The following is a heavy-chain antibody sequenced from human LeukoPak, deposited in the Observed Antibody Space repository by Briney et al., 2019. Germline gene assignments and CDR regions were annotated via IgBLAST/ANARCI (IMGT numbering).Heavy chain of an antibody. CDR2: IYHSGST. Sequence: SETLSLTCTVSGYSISSGYYWGWIRQPPGKGPEWIGSIYHSGSTYYNPSLKSRVTISVDTSKNQFSLELSSVTAADTAVYYCARDSREASFDIWGQGTMVTVSS. V-gene: IGHV4-38-2*02. CDR3: ARDSREASFDI. D-gene: IGHD5-24*01. CDR1: GYSISSGYY. J-gene: IGHJ3*02.